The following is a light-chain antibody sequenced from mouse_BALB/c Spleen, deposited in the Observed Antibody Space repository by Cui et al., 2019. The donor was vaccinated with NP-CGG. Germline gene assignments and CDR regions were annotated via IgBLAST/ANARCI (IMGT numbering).Light chain of an antibody. V-gene: IGLV1*01. CDR1: TGAVTTSNY. J-gene: IGLJ1*01. CDR2: GTN. Sequence: QAVVTQDSALTTSPGETVTLTCRSSTGAVTTSNYANWVQEKPDHLFTGLIGGTNNRVPGVPARFSGSLIGGKAALTITGAQTEDEALYFCALWYSNHWVFGGGTKLTVL. CDR3: ALWYSNHWV.